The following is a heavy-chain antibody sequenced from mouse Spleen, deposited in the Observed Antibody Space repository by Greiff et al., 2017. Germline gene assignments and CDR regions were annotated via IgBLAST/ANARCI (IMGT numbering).Heavy chain of an antibody. CDR1: GFNIKDYY. D-gene: IGHD2-2*01. J-gene: IGHJ4*01. CDR2: IDPENGDT. CDR3: NAWLRRPGDYAMDY. V-gene: IGHV14-4*02. Sequence: EVQLQQSGAELVRSGASVKLSCTASGFNIKDYYMHWVKQRPEQGLEWIGWIDPENGDTEYAPKFQGKATMTADTSSNTAYLQLSSLTSEDTAVYYCNAWLRRPGDYAMDYWGQGTSVTVSS.